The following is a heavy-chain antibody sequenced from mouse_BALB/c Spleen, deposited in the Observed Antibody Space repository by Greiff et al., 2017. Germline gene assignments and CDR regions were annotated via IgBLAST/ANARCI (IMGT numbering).Heavy chain of an antibody. V-gene: IGHV1-18*01. Sequence: EVQLQESGPELVKPGASVKIPCKASGYTFTDYNMDWVKQSHGKSLEWIGDINPNNGGTIYNQKFKGKATLTVDKSSSTAYMELRSLTSEDTAVYYCARRDYGNYGSMDYWGQGTSVTVSS. D-gene: IGHD2-1*01. CDR2: INPNNGGT. CDR1: GYTFTDYN. J-gene: IGHJ4*01. CDR3: ARRDYGNYGSMDY.